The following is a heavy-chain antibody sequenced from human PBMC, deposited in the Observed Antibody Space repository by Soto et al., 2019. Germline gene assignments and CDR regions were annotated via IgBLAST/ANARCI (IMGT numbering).Heavy chain of an antibody. D-gene: IGHD3-3*01. J-gene: IGHJ5*02. CDR1: GGSISSSSYY. CDR3: ARRYYDFSNWFDP. Sequence: PSETLSLTCTVSGGSISSSSYYCRWIRQPPGKGLEWVGSIYYSGSTYYNPSLKSRVTISVDTSKNQFSLKLSSVTAADTAVYYCARRYYDFSNWFDPWGQGTLVT. V-gene: IGHV4-39*01. CDR2: IYYSGST.